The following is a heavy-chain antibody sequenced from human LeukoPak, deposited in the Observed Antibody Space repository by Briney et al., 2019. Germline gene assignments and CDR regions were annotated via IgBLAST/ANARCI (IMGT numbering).Heavy chain of an antibody. V-gene: IGHV1-18*01. CDR1: GYTFTSYG. CDR2: ISAYNGNT. CDR3: ARDLYSSSSGGAFDI. J-gene: IGHJ3*02. D-gene: IGHD6-6*01. Sequence: ASVKVSCKASGYTFTSYGISWVRQAPGQGLEWMGWISAYNGNTNYAQKLQGRVAMTTDTSTSTAYMELRSLRSDDTAVYYCARDLYSSSSGGAFDIWGQGTMVTVSS.